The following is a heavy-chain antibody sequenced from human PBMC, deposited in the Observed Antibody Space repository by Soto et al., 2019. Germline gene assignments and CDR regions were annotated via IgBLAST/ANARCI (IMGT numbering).Heavy chain of an antibody. V-gene: IGHV2-5*01. D-gene: IGHD3-10*01. CDR1: GFSLSTSGVG. CDR2: IYWNDDK. CDR3: AHSRVRISLWFGELSESSGMDV. J-gene: IGHJ6*02. Sequence: SGPTLVNPTQTLTLACTFSGFSLSTSGVGVGWIRQPPGKALEWLALIYWNDDKRYSPSLKSRLTITKDTSKNQMVLTMTNMGPVDTATYYCAHSRVRISLWFGELSESSGMDVWGQGTKVTVYS.